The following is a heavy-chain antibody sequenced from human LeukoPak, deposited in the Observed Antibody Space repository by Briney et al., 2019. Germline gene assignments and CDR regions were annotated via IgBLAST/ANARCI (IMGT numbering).Heavy chain of an antibody. CDR3: ARADTSAFDY. D-gene: IGHD3-16*01. CDR1: GDSVSSNSAS. J-gene: IGHJ4*02. Sequence: SQTHSLTCAISGDSVSSNSASWNWLRQSPSRGLEWLGKTYYRSKWYNDFAVSVKSRITINPDTSRNQFSLQLNSVTPEDTAVYYCARADTSAFDYWGQGTLVTVSS. V-gene: IGHV6-1*01. CDR2: TYYRSKWYN.